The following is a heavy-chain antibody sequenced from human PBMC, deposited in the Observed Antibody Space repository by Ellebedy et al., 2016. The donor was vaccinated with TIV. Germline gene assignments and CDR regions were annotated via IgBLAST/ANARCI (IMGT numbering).Heavy chain of an antibody. CDR3: AKDRGVGGAFHI. D-gene: IGHD3-10*01. J-gene: IGHJ3*02. CDR1: RFTISDYT. V-gene: IGHV3-11*01. CDR2: ITDGGGTT. Sequence: GGSLRLSCAASRFTISDYTMSWIRQAPGKGLEWISYITDGGGTTYYADSVMGRFTISRDNIHNSLYLQMNSLRAEDTALYYCAKDRGVGGAFHIWGQGTMVTVSS.